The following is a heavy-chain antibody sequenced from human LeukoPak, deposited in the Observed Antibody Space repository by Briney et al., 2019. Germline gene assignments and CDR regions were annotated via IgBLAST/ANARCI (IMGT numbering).Heavy chain of an antibody. J-gene: IGHJ4*02. D-gene: IGHD3-22*01. CDR1: GFTFSSYA. CDR2: ISYDGSNK. Sequence: GGSLRLSCAASGFTFSSYAMHWVRQAPGKGLEWVAVISYDGSNKYYADSVKGRLTISRDNSKNTLYLQMNSLRAEDTAVYYCARDITMIVVAYLFDYWGQGTLVTVSS. V-gene: IGHV3-30-3*01. CDR3: ARDITMIVVAYLFDY.